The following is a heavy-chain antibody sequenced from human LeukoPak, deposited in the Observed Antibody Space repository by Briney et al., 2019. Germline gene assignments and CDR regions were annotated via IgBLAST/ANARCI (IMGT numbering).Heavy chain of an antibody. CDR2: ISGSGGSS. D-gene: IGHD4-23*01. V-gene: IGHV3-23*01. CDR1: GFTFSSYA. CDR3: AKDVSEIQKDYGGNSDWFDP. J-gene: IGHJ5*02. Sequence: GGSLRLSCAASGFTFSSYAMSWVRQAPGKGLEWVSAISGSGGSSYYADSVKGRFTISRDNSKNTLYLQMNSLRAEDTAVYYCAKDVSEIQKDYGGNSDWFDPWGQGTLVTVSS.